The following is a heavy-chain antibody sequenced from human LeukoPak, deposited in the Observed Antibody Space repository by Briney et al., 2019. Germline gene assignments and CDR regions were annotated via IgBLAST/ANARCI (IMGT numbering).Heavy chain of an antibody. CDR3: ARIVGPIYFDY. CDR2: IYYSGST. D-gene: IGHD1-26*01. J-gene: IGHJ4*02. Sequence: PSETLSLTCTVSGGSISSSSHYWGWMRQSPGKGLEWIGRIYYSGSTYCNPSLKSRVNISVDTSKNQFSLKLSSVTAADTAVYYCARIVGPIYFDYWGREPWSPSPQ. CDR1: GGSISSSSHY. V-gene: IGHV4-39*01.